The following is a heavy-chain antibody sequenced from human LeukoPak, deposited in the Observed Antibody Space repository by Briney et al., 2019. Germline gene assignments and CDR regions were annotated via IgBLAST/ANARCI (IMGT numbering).Heavy chain of an antibody. CDR1: GFTFSDYY. D-gene: IGHD5-18*01. V-gene: IGHV3-11*01. CDR2: ISSSGSTI. J-gene: IGHJ5*02. Sequence: PGGSLRLSCAASGFTFSDYYMSWIRQAPGKGLEWVSYISSSGSTIYYADSVKGRFTISRDNAKNSLYLQMYSLRAEDTAVYYCASGRGYSYGYVRNWFDPWGQGTLVTVSS. CDR3: ASGRGYSYGYVRNWFDP.